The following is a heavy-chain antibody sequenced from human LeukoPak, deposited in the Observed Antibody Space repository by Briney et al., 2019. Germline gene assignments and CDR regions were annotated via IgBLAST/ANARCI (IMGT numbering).Heavy chain of an antibody. CDR1: GGSISGGGYY. Sequence: PSETLSLTCTVSGGSISGGGYYWSWIRQHPGKGLEWIGYIYYSGSTYYNPSLKSRVTISVDTSKNQFSLKLSSVTAADTAVYHCARVQTSVAGDLGWFDPWGQGTLVTVSS. D-gene: IGHD6-19*01. J-gene: IGHJ5*02. CDR3: ARVQTSVAGDLGWFDP. V-gene: IGHV4-31*03. CDR2: IYYSGST.